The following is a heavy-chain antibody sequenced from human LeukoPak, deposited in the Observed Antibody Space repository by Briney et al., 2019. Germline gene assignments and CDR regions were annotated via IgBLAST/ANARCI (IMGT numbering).Heavy chain of an antibody. CDR2: VYYGRSP. CDR3: TRSSGTGTFSY. D-gene: IGHD6-25*01. Sequence: SETLSLTCTVSGDSISRSTYYWAWIRQPPGKGLEWIGSVYYGRSPYFNPSLESRATISVDTSKNHFSLKMSSVTAADTAVYYCTRSSGTGTFSYWGQGTLVTVSS. J-gene: IGHJ4*02. CDR1: GDSISRSTYY. V-gene: IGHV4-39*02.